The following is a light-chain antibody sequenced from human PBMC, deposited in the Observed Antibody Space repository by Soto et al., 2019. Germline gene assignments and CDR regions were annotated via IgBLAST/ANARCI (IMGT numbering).Light chain of an antibody. Sequence: DIQMTQSPSSLSASVGDRVTITCRASQTISTYLNWYQQKPGKAPRLLIYDASSLLSGVPSRFSGSGSGTDFTLTIASLQPEDFSTYYCQQSDSTPYTVGQGTKV. CDR2: DAS. J-gene: IGKJ2*01. CDR1: QTISTY. CDR3: QQSDSTPYT. V-gene: IGKV1-39*01.